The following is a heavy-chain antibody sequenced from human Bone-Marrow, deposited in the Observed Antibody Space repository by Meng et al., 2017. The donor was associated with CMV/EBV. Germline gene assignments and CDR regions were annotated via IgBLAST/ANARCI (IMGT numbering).Heavy chain of an antibody. J-gene: IGHJ6*02. CDR1: GGIFSNYA. CDR2: VIPIFGPS. CDR3: ARVGYYYYGMDV. Sequence: SVKVSCKASGGIFSNYAINWVRQAPGQGLEWMGGVIPIFGPSNYAQNFQGRVTITTDESTSTAYMELSSLRSEDTAVYYCARVGYYYYGMDVWGQGTTVTVSS. V-gene: IGHV1-69*05.